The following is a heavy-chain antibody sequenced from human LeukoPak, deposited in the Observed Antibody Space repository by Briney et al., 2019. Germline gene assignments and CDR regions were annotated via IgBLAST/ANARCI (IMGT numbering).Heavy chain of an antibody. CDR1: GFAFSSFA. V-gene: IGHV3-23*01. J-gene: IGHJ6*03. CDR3: TKELHVAVAVADYYYFYMDV. Sequence: PGGSLRLSCAASGFAFSSFAMGWVRQSPGKGLEWLSTINGGGNTTFYADSVKGRFTISRDNSKNTLYLHMDGLRPDDKAIYYCTKELHVAVAVADYYYFYMDVWGRGTAVSVSS. CDR2: INGGGNTT. D-gene: IGHD6-19*01.